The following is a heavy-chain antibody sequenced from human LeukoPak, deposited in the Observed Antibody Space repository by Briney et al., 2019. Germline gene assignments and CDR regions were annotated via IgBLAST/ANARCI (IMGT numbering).Heavy chain of an antibody. CDR3: ASNERYGDTRLYHFDY. CDR2: IIPIFNTE. D-gene: IGHD4-17*01. Sequence: ASVKVSCKASGGTFNSYVISWVRRAPGQGLEWMGGIIPIFNTEKYAQKFQGRATITADESTNTAYLEMGSLRSEDTAVYYCASNERYGDTRLYHFDYWGQGTLVTVSS. CDR1: GGTFNSYV. J-gene: IGHJ4*02. V-gene: IGHV1-69*13.